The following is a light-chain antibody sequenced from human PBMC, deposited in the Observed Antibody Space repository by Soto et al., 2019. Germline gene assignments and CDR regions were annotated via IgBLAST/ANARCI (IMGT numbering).Light chain of an antibody. J-gene: IGKJ3*01. CDR3: QQHSKWPQFP. V-gene: IGKV3-15*01. CDR1: QTVSNN. Sequence: EMMMTQSPATVSVSPGERATLSCRASQTVSNNLAWYQQRPRRAPRLLIYASSTRATGIPARFSGSGSGTETPLTISSLQSKDVAVSYCQQHSKWPQFPFGRGTRVDI. CDR2: ASS.